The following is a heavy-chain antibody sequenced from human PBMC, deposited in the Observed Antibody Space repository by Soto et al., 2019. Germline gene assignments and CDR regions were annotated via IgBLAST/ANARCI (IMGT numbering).Heavy chain of an antibody. CDR3: ARQGNYDFWSGTPNNWFDP. Sequence: SETLSLTCTVSGGSISSSSYYWGWIRQPPGKGLEWIGSIYYSGSTYYNPSLKSRVTISVDTSKNQFSLKLSSVTAADTAVYYCARQGNYDFWSGTPNNWFDPWGQGTLVTVSS. V-gene: IGHV4-39*01. D-gene: IGHD3-3*01. CDR1: GGSISSSSYY. J-gene: IGHJ5*02. CDR2: IYYSGST.